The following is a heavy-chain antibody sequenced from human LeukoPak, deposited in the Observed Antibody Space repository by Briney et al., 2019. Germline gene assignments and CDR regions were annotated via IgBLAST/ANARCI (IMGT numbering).Heavy chain of an antibody. V-gene: IGHV3-23*01. D-gene: IGHD1-1*01. CDR2: ISGSGYTT. CDR3: AKKRYEDGTSSPGYLDV. J-gene: IGHJ6*02. Sequence: PGGSLRLSCAASGFTFTSFAMNWARQAPGKGLEWVSVISGSGYTTHYADSVKGRFTISRDNFKNTLYLQMNSLSGEDTAVYYCAKKRYEDGTSSPGYLDVWGQGTTVTVSS. CDR1: GFTFTSFA.